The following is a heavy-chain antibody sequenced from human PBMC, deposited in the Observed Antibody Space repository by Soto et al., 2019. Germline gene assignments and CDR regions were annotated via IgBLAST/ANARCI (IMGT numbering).Heavy chain of an antibody. D-gene: IGHD1-26*01. CDR3: ARGSTTRDCLDS. V-gene: IGHV4-4*02. J-gene: IGHJ4*02. Sequence: QVQLQESGPGLVKPSGTLSLTCAVTNGSISDRNWWTWVRQPPGKGLEWIGQVYHSGTTDYNPSLESRVTMSVDQSRNQFSLKVTSVTAADTAVYFCARGSTTRDCLDSWGQGTLVTVSS. CDR2: VYHSGTT. CDR1: NGSISDRNW.